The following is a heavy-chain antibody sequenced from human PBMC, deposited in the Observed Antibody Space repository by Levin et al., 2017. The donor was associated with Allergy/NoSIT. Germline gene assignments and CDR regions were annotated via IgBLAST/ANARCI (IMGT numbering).Heavy chain of an antibody. D-gene: IGHD1-1*01. J-gene: IGHJ4*02. Sequence: SETLSLTCAVSDYSINSGYYWSWIRQPPGKGLEWIGTIYHSGTTYYNPSLNSRVTISVDTSKNQFSLKLKSVTAADTAVYYCARESLNWNAAFDYWGQGTLVTVSS. CDR2: IYHSGTT. V-gene: IGHV4-38-2*02. CDR3: ARESLNWNAAFDY. CDR1: DYSINSGYY.